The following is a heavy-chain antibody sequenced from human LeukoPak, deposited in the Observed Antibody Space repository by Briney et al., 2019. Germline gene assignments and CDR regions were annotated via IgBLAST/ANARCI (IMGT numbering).Heavy chain of an antibody. CDR1: GFTFSSYA. V-gene: IGHV3-30-3*01. CDR3: AREPGFSSSWPERRRSPIDY. D-gene: IGHD6-13*01. Sequence: PGGSLRLSCAASGFTFSSYAMHWVRQAPGKGLEWVAVISYDGSNKYYADSVKGRFTISRDNSKNTLYLQMNSLRAEDTAVYYCAREPGFSSSWPERRRSPIDYWGQGTLVTVSS. J-gene: IGHJ4*02. CDR2: ISYDGSNK.